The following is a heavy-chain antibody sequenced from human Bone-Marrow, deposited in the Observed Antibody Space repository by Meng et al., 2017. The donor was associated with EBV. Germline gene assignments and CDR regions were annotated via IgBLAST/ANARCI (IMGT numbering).Heavy chain of an antibody. CDR2: IYHSGST. J-gene: IGHJ4*02. D-gene: IGHD1-1*01. CDR3: LLQVQDDDY. V-gene: IGHV4-4*02. Sequence: QGRPAGPGPGLVKPSGTLSVTGAGSGGSISSSNWWSWVRQPPGKGLEWIGEIYHSGSTNYNPSLKSRVTISVDKSKNQFSLKLSSVTAADTAVYYCLLQVQDDDYWGQGTLVTVSS. CDR1: GGSISSSNW.